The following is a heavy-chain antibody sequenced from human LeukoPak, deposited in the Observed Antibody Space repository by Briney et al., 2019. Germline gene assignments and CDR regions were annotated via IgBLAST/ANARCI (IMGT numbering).Heavy chain of an antibody. V-gene: IGHV4-30-2*01. CDR2: IYHSGST. CDR3: ARAVTVEMATIIDY. D-gene: IGHD5-24*01. CDR1: GGSISSGGYY. Sequence: NASQTLSHTCTVSGGSISSGGYYWSWIRQPPGKGLEWIGYIYHSGSTYYNPSLKSRATISVDRSKNQFSLKLSSVTAADTAVYYCARAVTVEMATIIDYWGQGTLVTVSS. J-gene: IGHJ4*02.